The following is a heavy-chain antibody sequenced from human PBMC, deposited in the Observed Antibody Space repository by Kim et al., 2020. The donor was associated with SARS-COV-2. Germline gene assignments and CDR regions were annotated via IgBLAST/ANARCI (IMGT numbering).Heavy chain of an antibody. CDR3: ARVFFRPYYYYYGMDV. V-gene: IGHV1-69*13. Sequence: SVKVSCKASGGTFSSYAISWVRQAPGQGLEWMGGIIPIFGTANYAQKFQGRVTITADESTSTAYMELSSLRSEDTAVYYCARVFFRPYYYYYGMDVWGQGTTVTVSS. CDR1: GGTFSSYA. J-gene: IGHJ6*02. D-gene: IGHD3-3*01. CDR2: IIPIFGTA.